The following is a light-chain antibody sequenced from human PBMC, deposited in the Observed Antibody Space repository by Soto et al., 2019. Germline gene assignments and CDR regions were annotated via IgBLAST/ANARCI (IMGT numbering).Light chain of an antibody. CDR1: QSIGAS. Sequence: DIQMTQSPSTLYASVGDRVTITCRASQSIGASLAWFQQKPGKAPNLLIYKASSLESGVPSRFSGRGSGTEFTLPISTLQPDDFATYYCQQYNSSPLTFGGGTKVEIK. J-gene: IGKJ4*01. V-gene: IGKV1-5*03. CDR3: QQYNSSPLT. CDR2: KAS.